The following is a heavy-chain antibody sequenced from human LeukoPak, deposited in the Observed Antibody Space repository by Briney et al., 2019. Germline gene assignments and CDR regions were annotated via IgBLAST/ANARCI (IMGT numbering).Heavy chain of an antibody. D-gene: IGHD2-15*01. J-gene: IGHJ5*02. CDR2: IYYSGST. V-gene: IGHV4-39*01. CDR3: ARRCLALYNWFDP. Sequence: SETLSLTCTVSGGSISSSSYYWGWIRQPPGKGLEWIGSIYYSGSTYYNPSLKSRVTISVDTSKNQFSLKLSSVTAADTAVYYCARRCLALYNWFDPWGQGTLVTVSS. CDR1: GGSISSSSYY.